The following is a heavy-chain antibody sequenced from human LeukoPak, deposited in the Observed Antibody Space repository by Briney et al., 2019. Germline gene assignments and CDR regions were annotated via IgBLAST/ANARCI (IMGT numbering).Heavy chain of an antibody. Sequence: ASVKVSCKASGYTFTSYDINWVRQATGQGLEWLGWMNPNSGNTGYAQKFQGRVTMTRNTSITTAYMELSSLRSEDTAVYYCARGRGGSYFFHHWFDPWRQGTLVTVSS. D-gene: IGHD1-26*01. J-gene: IGHJ5*02. CDR1: GYTFTSYD. V-gene: IGHV1-8*01. CDR2: MNPNSGNT. CDR3: ARGRGGSYFFHHWFDP.